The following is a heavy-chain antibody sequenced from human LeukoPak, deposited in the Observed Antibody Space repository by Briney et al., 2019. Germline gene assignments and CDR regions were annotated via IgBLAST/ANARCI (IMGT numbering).Heavy chain of an antibody. CDR2: MNPNSGNT. CDR1: GYTFTSYD. D-gene: IGHD2-2*01. J-gene: IGHJ5*02. Sequence: ASVKVSCKASGYTFTSYDINWVRQATGQGLEWMGWMNPNSGNTGYAQKLQGRVTITRNTSISTAYIELSSLRSEDTAVYYCARKGSSTSQFILPRSSWFDPWGQGTLVTVSS. V-gene: IGHV1-8*03. CDR3: ARKGSSTSQFILPRSSWFDP.